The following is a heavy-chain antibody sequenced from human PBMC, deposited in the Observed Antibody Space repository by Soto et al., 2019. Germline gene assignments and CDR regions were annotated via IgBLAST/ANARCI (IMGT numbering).Heavy chain of an antibody. D-gene: IGHD3-10*01. CDR2: IWSDGSYE. CDR1: GFIFSNYA. CDR3: ARGTGSGSFLIDY. J-gene: IGHJ4*02. Sequence: HVQLVESGGGVVQPGRSLRLSCAASGFIFSNYAMHWVRQAPGQGLEWVALIWSDGSYENYAESVKGRFTISRDNSKNTLYVQMNSLRVEGTAVYFCARGTGSGSFLIDYWGQGTLVTVSS. V-gene: IGHV3-33*01.